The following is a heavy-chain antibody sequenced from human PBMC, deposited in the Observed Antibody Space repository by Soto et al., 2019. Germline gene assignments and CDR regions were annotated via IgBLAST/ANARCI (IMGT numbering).Heavy chain of an antibody. Sequence: SVKVSCKASGGTFSSYTISWVRQAPGQGLEWMGRIIPILGIANYAQKFQGRVTITADKSTSTAYMELSSLRSEDTAVYYCARYDSSGYSDFGFDPWGQGTLVTVSS. V-gene: IGHV1-69*02. CDR2: IIPILGIA. CDR1: GGTFSSYT. J-gene: IGHJ5*02. CDR3: ARYDSSGYSDFGFDP. D-gene: IGHD3-22*01.